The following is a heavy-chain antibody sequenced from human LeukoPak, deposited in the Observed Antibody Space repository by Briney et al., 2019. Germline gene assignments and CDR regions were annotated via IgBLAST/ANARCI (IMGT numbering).Heavy chain of an antibody. CDR3: ARERTIFGVVHFDY. V-gene: IGHV1-18*01. D-gene: IGHD3-3*01. J-gene: IGHJ4*02. CDR1: GFTFTSHG. CDR2: ISAYNGDT. Sequence: ASVKVSCKASGFTFTSHGFTWVRQAPGQGLEWMGWISAYNGDTHPAERFQGRVTLTTDTSTSTAYMELSRLRSDDTAVYYCARERTIFGVVHFDYWGQGTLVTVSS.